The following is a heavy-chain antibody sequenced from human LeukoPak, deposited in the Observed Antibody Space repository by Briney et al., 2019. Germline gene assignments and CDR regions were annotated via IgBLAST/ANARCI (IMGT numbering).Heavy chain of an antibody. J-gene: IGHJ4*02. CDR3: AKKKGPRGDGDPIDY. CDR1: GFTFSSYA. CDR2: ISGSGGST. Sequence: PGGSQRLSCAASGFTFSSYAMSWVRQAPGKGLEWVSAISGSGGSTYYADSVKGRFTISRDNSKNTLYLQMNSLRAEDTAVYYCAKKKGPRGDGDPIDYWGQGTLVTVSS. V-gene: IGHV3-23*01. D-gene: IGHD4-17*01.